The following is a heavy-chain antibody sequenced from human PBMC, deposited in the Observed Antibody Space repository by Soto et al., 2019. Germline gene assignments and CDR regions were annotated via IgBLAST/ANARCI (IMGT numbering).Heavy chain of an antibody. CDR3: ARASRYYDILTGYSGGYYYGMDV. CDR2: ISYDGSNK. Sequence: QVQLVESGGGVVQPGRSLRLSCAASGFTFSSYAMHWVRQAPGKGPEWVAVISYDGSNKYYADSVKGRFTISRDNSKNTLYLQMNSLRAEDTAVYYCARASRYYDILTGYSGGYYYGMDVWGQGTTVTVSS. V-gene: IGHV3-30-3*01. J-gene: IGHJ6*02. D-gene: IGHD3-9*01. CDR1: GFTFSSYA.